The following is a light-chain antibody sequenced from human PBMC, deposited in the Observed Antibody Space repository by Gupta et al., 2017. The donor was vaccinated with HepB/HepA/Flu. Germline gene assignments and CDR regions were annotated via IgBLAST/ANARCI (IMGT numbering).Light chain of an antibody. J-gene: IGLJ3*02. V-gene: IGLV10-54*04. CDR1: SNNVGNQG. CDR3: SAWDSGRNGRV. CDR2: RNN. Sequence: GLTQPPSVSKGLRQTATLTCTGNSNNVGNQGAAWLQQHQGHPPKLLSFRNNNRPSGISERFSASRSGNTASLTITGLQPEDEADYYCSAWDSGRNGRVFGGGTKLTVL.